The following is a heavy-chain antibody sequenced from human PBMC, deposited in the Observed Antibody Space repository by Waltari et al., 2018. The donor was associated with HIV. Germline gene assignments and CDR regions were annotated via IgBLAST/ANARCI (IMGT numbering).Heavy chain of an antibody. J-gene: IGHJ1*01. CDR1: GFTFSDAW. V-gene: IGHV3-15*02. Sequence: EVQLVESGGTLINPGGCLRLSCAASGFTFSDAWVSWVRQAPGQGLEWVGRIKTRSEGETTDYAAPGKGRFTISRDDSQNSVFLQMSGLRSEDTGIYYCTADFQYWGRGTLVSV. CDR3: TADFQY. CDR2: IKTRSEGETT.